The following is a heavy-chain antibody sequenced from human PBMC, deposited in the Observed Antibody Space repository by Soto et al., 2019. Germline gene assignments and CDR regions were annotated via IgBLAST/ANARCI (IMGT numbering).Heavy chain of an antibody. V-gene: IGHV1-69*13. CDR2: IIPIFGTA. Sequence: ASVKVSCKASGGTFSSYAISWVRQAPGQGLEWMGGIIPIFGTANYAQKFQGRVTITADESTSTAYMELSSLRSEDTAVYYCARAGGYSRTTPNPRAYDMDVWGQGTTVTVSS. J-gene: IGHJ6*02. CDR1: GGTFSSYA. D-gene: IGHD6-13*01. CDR3: ARAGGYSRTTPNPRAYDMDV.